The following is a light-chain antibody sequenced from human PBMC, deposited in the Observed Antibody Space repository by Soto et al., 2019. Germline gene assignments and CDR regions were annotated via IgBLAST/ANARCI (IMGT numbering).Light chain of an antibody. CDR2: GTS. J-gene: IGKJ1*01. CDR3: HQFGDSPQT. CDR1: QSLSVSY. V-gene: IGKV3-20*01. Sequence: EIVLTQSPGTLSLSPGDRATLSCRASQSLSVSYIAWYQQRPGQAPRLLIYGTSTRATGIPDRFSGSGSGTDFTLAISRLEPEAFAVYYCHQFGDSPQTFGQGTTVEI.